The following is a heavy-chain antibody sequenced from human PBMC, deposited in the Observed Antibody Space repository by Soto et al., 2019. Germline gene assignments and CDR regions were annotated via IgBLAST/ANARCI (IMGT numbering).Heavy chain of an antibody. Sequence: QVQLVESGGGVVQPGRSLRLSCAASGFTFRDFAMHWVRQAPGKGLEWVAFISFDGTKKYYADSVKGRFTISRDNPKNTLYLQLNSPRAEDEPVYYCAGAVYSSDWYNGYWGQGTLVTVSS. CDR3: AGAVYSSDWYNGY. J-gene: IGHJ4*02. CDR1: GFTFRDFA. CDR2: ISFDGTKK. D-gene: IGHD6-19*01. V-gene: IGHV3-30-3*01.